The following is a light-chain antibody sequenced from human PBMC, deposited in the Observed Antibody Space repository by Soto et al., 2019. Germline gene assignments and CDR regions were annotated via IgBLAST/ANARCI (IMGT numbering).Light chain of an antibody. CDR3: QQYNSS. V-gene: IGKV1-5*03. CDR2: KAS. CDR1: QSISSW. Sequence: DIQMTQSPSTLSASVGDRVTITCRASQSISSWLVWYQQKPGKAPKLLIYKASNLESGVPSRFSGSGSGTEFTLTISSLQPDDFATYYCQQYNSSFGQGTKVEIK. J-gene: IGKJ1*01.